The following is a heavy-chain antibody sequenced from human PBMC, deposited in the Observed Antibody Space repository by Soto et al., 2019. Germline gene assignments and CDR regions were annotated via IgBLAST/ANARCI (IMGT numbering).Heavy chain of an antibody. CDR3: ARGGSSWYSNWFDP. CDR2: ISAYNGNT. Sequence: ASVKSSCNASGYTSTIYAISWVRKANGQGLMWMGWISAYNGNTNYAQKLQGRVTMTTDTSTSTAYMELRSLRSDDTAVYYCARGGSSWYSNWFDPWGQGTLVTVSS. CDR1: GYTSTIYA. V-gene: IGHV1-18*01. D-gene: IGHD6-13*01. J-gene: IGHJ5*02.